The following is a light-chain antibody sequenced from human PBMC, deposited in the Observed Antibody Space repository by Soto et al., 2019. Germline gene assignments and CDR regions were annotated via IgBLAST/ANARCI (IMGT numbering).Light chain of an antibody. V-gene: IGKV3-15*01. J-gene: IGKJ1*01. CDR2: GAS. CDR1: QTVSSN. Sequence: EIVMTQSPATLSVSPGERATLSCRASQTVSSNLAWYQQKPGQTPRLLIYGASTRATGLPARFSGSGSGTEFTLTISSLQSEDFVVYYCQQYNNWPLTFGQGTKVEIK. CDR3: QQYNNWPLT.